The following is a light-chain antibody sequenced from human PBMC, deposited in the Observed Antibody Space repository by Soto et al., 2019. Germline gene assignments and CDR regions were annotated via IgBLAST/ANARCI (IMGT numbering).Light chain of an antibody. Sequence: QPASVSGSPGQSITISCTGTGSDVGGYNYVSWYQQDPGKAPKLMIFEVSNRPSGVSPRFSGSKSGNTASLTISGLQTEDESDYYCSSYTSSGTVVFGGGTKLTVL. CDR3: SSYTSSGTVV. CDR2: EVS. V-gene: IGLV2-14*01. CDR1: GSDVGGYNY. J-gene: IGLJ3*02.